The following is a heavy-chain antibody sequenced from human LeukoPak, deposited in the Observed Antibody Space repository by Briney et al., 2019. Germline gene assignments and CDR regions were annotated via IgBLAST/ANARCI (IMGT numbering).Heavy chain of an antibody. CDR3: ASYSDYSRAFDY. CDR2: SHYSGNT. J-gene: IGHJ4*02. D-gene: IGHD4-11*01. V-gene: IGHV4-59*08. Sequence: PSETLFLTCTVSGGSISSYYWSWIRQPPGKGLEWFGYSHYSGNTYYNPSLKSRVTISVDTSKNQFSLKLNSVTAADTAVYYCASYSDYSRAFDYWGQGTLVTVSS. CDR1: GGSISSYY.